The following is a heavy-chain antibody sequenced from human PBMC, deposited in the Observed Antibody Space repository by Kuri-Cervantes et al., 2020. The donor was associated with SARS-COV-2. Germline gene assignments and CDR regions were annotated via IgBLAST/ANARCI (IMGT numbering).Heavy chain of an antibody. V-gene: IGHV3-48*03. CDR1: GFTFDDSG. CDR3: ARDRRFRAATLDY. Sequence: GGSLRLSCAASGFTFDDSGMSWVRQAPGKGLEWVSYISSSGSTIYYADSVKGRFTISRDNAKNSLYLQMNSLRAEDTAVYYCARDRRFRAATLDYWGQGTLVTVSS. CDR2: ISSSGSTI. D-gene: IGHD6-13*01. J-gene: IGHJ4*02.